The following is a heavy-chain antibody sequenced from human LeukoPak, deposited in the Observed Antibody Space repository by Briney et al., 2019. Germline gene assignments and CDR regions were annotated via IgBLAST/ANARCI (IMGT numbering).Heavy chain of an antibody. V-gene: IGHV4-59*01. CDR2: IYYSGST. D-gene: IGHD3-10*01. CDR1: GGSISSYY. J-gene: IGHJ6*03. Sequence: PSETLSLTCTVSGGSISSYYWSWIRQPPGKGLEWIGYIYYSGSTNYNPSLKSRVTISVDTSKNQFSLKLSSVTVADTAVYYCARDKKIRKGSGSYSYYYYYMDVWGKGTTVTVSS. CDR3: ARDKKIRKGSGSYSYYYYYMDV.